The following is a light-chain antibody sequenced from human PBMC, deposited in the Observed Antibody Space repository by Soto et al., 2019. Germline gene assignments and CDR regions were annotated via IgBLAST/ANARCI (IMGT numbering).Light chain of an antibody. CDR3: CSYAGSSTLV. V-gene: IGLV2-23*01. CDR1: SGDVGSYNL. Sequence: QSVLTQPASVSGSPGQSITISCTGTSGDVGSYNLVSWYQQHPGKAPKLMISEGSKRPSGVSNRFSGSTYGNTASLTISGLQAEDEADYYCCSYAGSSTLVFGGGTKLTVL. J-gene: IGLJ2*01. CDR2: EGS.